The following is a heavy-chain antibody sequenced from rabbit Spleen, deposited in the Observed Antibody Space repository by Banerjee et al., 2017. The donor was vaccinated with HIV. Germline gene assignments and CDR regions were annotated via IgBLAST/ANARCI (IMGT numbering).Heavy chain of an antibody. CDR3: VRNSGWGISYFNL. CDR1: GFDFSNYG. Sequence: QEQLVESGGGLVQPGGSLKLSCKGSGFDFSNYGMSWVRQAPGKGLEWIGYIDPIFGGTHYANWVNGRFSISRENTQNTVSLQLNSLTAADTATYFCVRNSGWGISYFNLWGPGTLVTVS. D-gene: IGHD4-1*01. CDR2: IDPIFGGT. V-gene: IGHV1S47*01. J-gene: IGHJ4*01.